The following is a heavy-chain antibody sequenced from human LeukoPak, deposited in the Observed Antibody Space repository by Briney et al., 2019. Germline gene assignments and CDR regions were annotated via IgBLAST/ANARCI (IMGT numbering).Heavy chain of an antibody. CDR1: GYTFTGSGWY. CDR3: ARDGPAQMVDFDY. D-gene: IGHD3-10*01. CDR2: LHPNNGAT. V-gene: IGHV1-2*02. J-gene: IGHJ4*02. Sequence: GDSVKVSCKASGYTFTGSGWYLYWLRQAPGQGLECVGWLHPNNGATGYAQKFQGRVAMTTDTSISTAYMELSRPRPDDTAIYYCARDGPAQMVDFDYWGQGTLVTVSS.